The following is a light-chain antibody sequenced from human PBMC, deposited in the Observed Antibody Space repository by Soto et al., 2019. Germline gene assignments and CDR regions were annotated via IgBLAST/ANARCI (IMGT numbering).Light chain of an antibody. V-gene: IGLV1-40*01. J-gene: IGLJ3*02. CDR1: STNIGAIYD. CDR3: QSYASSLSGWV. Sequence: QSVLTQPPSVSWAPGQRVTISCTGSSTNIGAIYDVHWYQQLPGTAPKLLIYGNSNRPSGVPDRFSGSKSGTSASLAITGLQAEDEADYYCQSYASSLSGWVFGGGTKLTVL. CDR2: GNS.